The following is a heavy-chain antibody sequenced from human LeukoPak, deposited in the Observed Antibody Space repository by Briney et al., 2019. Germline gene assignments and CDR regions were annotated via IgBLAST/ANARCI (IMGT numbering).Heavy chain of an antibody. Sequence: GGSLRLSCAASGFTFSSNYMSWVRQAPGKGLEWVSVIYSGGSTYYADSVKGRFTISRDNSKNTLYLQMNSLRAEDTAVYYCARDFDSSSWYGSWGQGTMVTVSS. CDR2: IYSGGST. J-gene: IGHJ3*01. CDR1: GFTFSSNY. CDR3: ARDFDSSSWYGS. D-gene: IGHD6-13*01. V-gene: IGHV3-66*01.